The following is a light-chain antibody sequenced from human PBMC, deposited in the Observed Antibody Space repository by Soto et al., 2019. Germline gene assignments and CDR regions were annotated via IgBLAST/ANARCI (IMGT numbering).Light chain of an antibody. J-gene: IGKJ3*01. CDR3: QKTDSTPFT. Sequence: DFQMTQSPSSLSASVGDRVTINCRASQTISNYLNWYQEKPGKAPKLLIYAASNLQSGVPSRFSGGGSGTEFTLTISNLQPEDFATYYCQKTDSTPFTFGPGTKVDI. CDR2: AAS. V-gene: IGKV1-39*01. CDR1: QTISNY.